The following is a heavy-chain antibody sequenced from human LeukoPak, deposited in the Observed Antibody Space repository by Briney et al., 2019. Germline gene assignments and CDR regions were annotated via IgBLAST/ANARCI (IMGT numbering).Heavy chain of an antibody. Sequence: GGSQRLSCAPSRFTLSSNYMSCVPGVPEKGVEWVAVIYSGDSKYYADSGRGRYNIPRHLPKHTVYLQMHTVRAGDGPVYYCARSGVLRYFGNSWGQGTLVTVSS. CDR2: IYSGDSK. D-gene: IGHD3-9*01. CDR3: ARSGVLRYFGNS. CDR1: RFTLSSNY. J-gene: IGHJ4*02. V-gene: IGHV3-66*01.